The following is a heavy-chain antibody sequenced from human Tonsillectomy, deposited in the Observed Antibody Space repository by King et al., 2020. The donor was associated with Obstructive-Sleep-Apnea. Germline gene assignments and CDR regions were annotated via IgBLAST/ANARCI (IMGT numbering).Heavy chain of an antibody. CDR1: GFTFGDYA. V-gene: IGHV3-49*03. J-gene: IGHJ4*02. Sequence: VQLVESGGGLVQPGRSLRLSCTASGFTFGDYAMSWFRQAPGKGLEWVGFIRSKAYCGTTEYAASVKGRFTISRDDSKSIAYLQMNSLKTEDTAVYYCTRPYGDYDGVRVGGDYWGQGTLVTVSS. CDR3: TRPYGDYDGVRVGGDY. D-gene: IGHD4-17*01. CDR2: IRSKAYCGTT.